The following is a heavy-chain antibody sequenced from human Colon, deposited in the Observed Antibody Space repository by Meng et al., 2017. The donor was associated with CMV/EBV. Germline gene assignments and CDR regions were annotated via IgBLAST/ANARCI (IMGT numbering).Heavy chain of an antibody. CDR2: ISAYYGRT. CDR3: SREVDYGGNIAFGY. D-gene: IGHD4-23*01. V-gene: IGHV1-18*01. J-gene: IGHJ4*02. CDR1: GYNFVDYG. Sequence: ASVKVSCKASGYNFVDYGLSWVRQAPGQGLQWMGWISAYYGRTRYARSLQDRVIMTRDTSTHTAYMELRSLKSDDTAVYFCSREVDYGGNIAFGYWGQGTLVTVSS.